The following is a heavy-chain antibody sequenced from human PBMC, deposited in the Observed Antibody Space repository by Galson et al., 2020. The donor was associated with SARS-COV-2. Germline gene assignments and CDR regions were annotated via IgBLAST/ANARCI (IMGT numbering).Heavy chain of an antibody. Sequence: SETLSLTCAVSGYSVSTTNYWGWVRLAPGKGLEWIGSIYPNGRTYYNPSLESRVIISVDTSRNQFSLTLASVTAADTAFYYCARQGVNMIVLVTVPGWFFDLWGRGTLVTVSS. CDR2: IYPNGRT. J-gene: IGHJ2*01. CDR1: GYSVSTTNY. V-gene: IGHV4-38-2*01. D-gene: IGHD2-21*02. CDR3: ARQGVNMIVLVTVPGWFFDL.